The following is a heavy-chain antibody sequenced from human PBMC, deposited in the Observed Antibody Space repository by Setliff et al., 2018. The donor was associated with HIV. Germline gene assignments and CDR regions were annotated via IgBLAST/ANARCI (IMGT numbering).Heavy chain of an antibody. Sequence: LSLTCTVSGGSITSGGDSWSWIRQHPGKGLKWIGYISYGGITYYDPSLKSRLTMSVDTSNNQFSLKLSSVTAADTALYYCATYLLRFHPGYTGVAAGYYFDYWGQGTLVTVSS. CDR3: ATYLLRFHPGYTGVAAGYYFDY. CDR1: GGSITSGGDS. V-gene: IGHV4-31*03. D-gene: IGHD2-15*01. J-gene: IGHJ4*02. CDR2: ISYGGIT.